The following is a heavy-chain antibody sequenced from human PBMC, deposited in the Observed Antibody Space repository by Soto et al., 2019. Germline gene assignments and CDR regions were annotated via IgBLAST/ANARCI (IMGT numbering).Heavy chain of an antibody. CDR3: ARGRSVVDLFDI. CDR1: GYTFTSYY. J-gene: IGHJ3*02. D-gene: IGHD2-15*01. V-gene: IGHV1-46*01. Sequence: ASVKVSCKASGYTFTSYYMHWVRQAPGQGLEWMGIINPSGGSTRYAQKFQGRVTMTRNTSISTAYMELSSLRSEDTAVYYCARGRSVVDLFDIWGQGTMVT. CDR2: INPSGGST.